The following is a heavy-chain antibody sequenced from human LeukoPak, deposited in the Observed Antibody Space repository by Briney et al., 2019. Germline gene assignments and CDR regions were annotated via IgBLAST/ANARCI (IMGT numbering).Heavy chain of an antibody. D-gene: IGHD3-22*01. CDR3: ASTPNYYYDSSGYLFGY. CDR2: ISAYNGNT. J-gene: IGHJ4*02. Sequence: GASVKVSCKASGYTFTGYYMHWVRQAPGQGLEWMGWISAYNGNTNYAQKLQGRVTMTTDTSTSTAYMELRSLRSDDTAVYYCASTPNYYYDSSGYLFGYWGQGTLVTVSS. V-gene: IGHV1-18*04. CDR1: GYTFTGYY.